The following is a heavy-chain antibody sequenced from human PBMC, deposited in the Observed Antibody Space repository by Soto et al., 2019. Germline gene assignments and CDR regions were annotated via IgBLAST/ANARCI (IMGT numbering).Heavy chain of an antibody. CDR1: GFTFSSYS. CDR3: AKDSFAARSIPFRYGMDV. D-gene: IGHD6-6*01. CDR2: ISSSSSTT. V-gene: IGHV3-48*01. J-gene: IGHJ6*02. Sequence: GGSVRLSCAASGFTFSSYSMNWVRQAPGKGLEWVSYISSSSSTTDYADSVKGRFTISRDNSKNTLHLQMNSLGAEDTAIYYCAKDSFAARSIPFRYGMDVWGQGTTVTVSS.